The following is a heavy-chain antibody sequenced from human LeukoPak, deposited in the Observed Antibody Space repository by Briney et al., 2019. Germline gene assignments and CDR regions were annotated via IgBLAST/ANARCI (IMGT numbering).Heavy chain of an antibody. Sequence: PGESLRLSCAASGFTFSSYWMGWVRQAPGKGLEWVANIKQDGSEKYYVDSVKGRFAISRDNAKDSLYLQMNSLRAEDTAVYHCARVIAACPARRTYYYMDVWGKGTTVTVSS. D-gene: IGHD6-6*01. CDR3: ARVIAACPARRTYYYMDV. V-gene: IGHV3-7*01. J-gene: IGHJ6*03. CDR1: GFTFSSYW. CDR2: IKQDGSEK.